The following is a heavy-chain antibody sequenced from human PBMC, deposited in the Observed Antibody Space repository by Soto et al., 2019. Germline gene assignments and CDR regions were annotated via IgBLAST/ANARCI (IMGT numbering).Heavy chain of an antibody. D-gene: IGHD6-13*01. CDR3: ARTFRTAAAGTRGWGRPGGDYYMDV. Sequence: SETLSLTCTVSGGSISSYYWSWIRQPPGKGLEWIGYIYYSGSTNYNPSLKSRVTISVDTSKNQFSLKLSSVTAADTAVYYCARTFRTAAAGTRGWGRPGGDYYMDVWGKGTTVTVSS. J-gene: IGHJ6*03. CDR1: GGSISSYY. V-gene: IGHV4-59*01. CDR2: IYYSGST.